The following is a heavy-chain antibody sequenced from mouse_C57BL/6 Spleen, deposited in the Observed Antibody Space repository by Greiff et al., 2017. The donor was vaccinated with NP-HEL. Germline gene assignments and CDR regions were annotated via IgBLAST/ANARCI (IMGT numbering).Heavy chain of an antibody. CDR2: ISNGGGST. J-gene: IGHJ4*01. CDR3: ASLITTVVAPDAMDY. D-gene: IGHD1-1*01. Sequence: EVKVVESGGGLVQPGGSLKLSCAASGFTFSDYYMYWVRQTPEKRLEWVAYISNGGGSTYYPDTVKGRFTISRDNAKNTLYLQLSRLKSEDTAMYYCASLITTVVAPDAMDYWGQGTSVTVSS. CDR1: GFTFSDYY. V-gene: IGHV5-12*01.